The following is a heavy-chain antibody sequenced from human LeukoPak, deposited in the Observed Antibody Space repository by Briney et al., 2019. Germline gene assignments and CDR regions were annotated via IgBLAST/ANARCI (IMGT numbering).Heavy chain of an antibody. CDR2: IYPGDSDT. V-gene: IGHV5-51*01. Sequence: GESLKISCKASGYSITTYWIGWVRQMPGKGLEWMGIIYPGDSDTRYSPSFQGQVTISADISISTAYLQWSSLKASDTAMYYCARHANYYGSGRWFDPWGQGTLVTVSS. J-gene: IGHJ5*02. CDR1: GYSITTYW. CDR3: ARHANYYGSGRWFDP. D-gene: IGHD3-10*01.